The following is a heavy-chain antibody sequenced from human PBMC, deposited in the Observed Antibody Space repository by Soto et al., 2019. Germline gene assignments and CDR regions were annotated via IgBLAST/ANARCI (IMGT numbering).Heavy chain of an antibody. CDR1: GFSFSSYA. CDR2: IRGSGATT. J-gene: IGHJ5*02. CDR3: AREQCSPLSRYCADGGVDWVAP. D-gene: IGHD2-8*01. V-gene: IGHV3-23*01. Sequence: EVHLLQSGGGLVQPGGSLRLSCAASGFSFSSYAMSWVRQAPGKGLEWVSAIRGSGATTFYADSMKGRFTISRDNSRDTLYLQMNSLRADDTAVYFCAREQCSPLSRYCADGGVDWVAPWGRGTLVTVSS.